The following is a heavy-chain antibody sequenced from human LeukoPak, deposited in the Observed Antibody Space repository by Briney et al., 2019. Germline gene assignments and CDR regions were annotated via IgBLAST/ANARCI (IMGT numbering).Heavy chain of an antibody. Sequence: EASXXXSCKASGYTFTGYYMHWVRQAPGQGLEWMGRINPNSGGTNYAQKFQGRVTMTRDTSISTAYMELSRLRSDDTAVYYCASAAPSYDSSGYYYSLYRYWGQGTLVTVSS. J-gene: IGHJ4*02. D-gene: IGHD3-22*01. CDR3: ASAAPSYDSSGYYYSLYRY. CDR1: GYTFTGYY. V-gene: IGHV1-2*06. CDR2: INPNSGGT.